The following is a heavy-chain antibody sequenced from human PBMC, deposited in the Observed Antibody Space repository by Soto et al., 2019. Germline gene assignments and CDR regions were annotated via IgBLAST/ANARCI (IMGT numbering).Heavy chain of an antibody. CDR2: ISGSGGST. J-gene: IGHJ4*02. CDR1: GFTFSTYA. CDR3: GKDSHTKSY. Sequence: EVQLLESGGGSVQPGGSLRLSCAASGFTFSTYAMSWVRQAPGKGLEWVSGISGSGGSTYYADSVKGRLTISRDNSKNTLYLQMTSLRVEDTAVYYCGKDSHTKSYWGQGTLVIVSS. V-gene: IGHV3-23*01.